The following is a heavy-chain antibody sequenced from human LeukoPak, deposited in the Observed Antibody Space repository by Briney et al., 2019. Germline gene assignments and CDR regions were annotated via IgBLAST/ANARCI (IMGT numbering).Heavy chain of an antibody. Sequence: ASVKVSCKASGYTFTAYYMHWVRQAPGQGLEWMGLINPSGGSTSYAQKFQGRVTMTRDTSTSTVYIELSSPTSDDTAVYYCARGRYRGENEYWGQGTLVTVPS. CDR3: ARGRYRGENEY. D-gene: IGHD3-10*01. CDR2: INPSGGST. V-gene: IGHV1-46*01. CDR1: GYTFTAYY. J-gene: IGHJ4*02.